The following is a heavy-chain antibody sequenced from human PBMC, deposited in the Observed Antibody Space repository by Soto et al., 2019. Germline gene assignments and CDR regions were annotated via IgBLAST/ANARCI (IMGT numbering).Heavy chain of an antibody. J-gene: IGHJ6*02. V-gene: IGHV3-30*18. CDR2: ISIDGSNK. Sequence: GGSLRLSCAASGFTFSSYGMHWVRQAPGKGLEWVAVISIDGSNKYYADSVKGRFTISRDNSKKTLYLQMNSLRAEDTAVYYCAKGVLRYFDSLMDVWGQGTTVTVSS. D-gene: IGHD3-9*01. CDR1: GFTFSSYG. CDR3: AKGVLRYFDSLMDV.